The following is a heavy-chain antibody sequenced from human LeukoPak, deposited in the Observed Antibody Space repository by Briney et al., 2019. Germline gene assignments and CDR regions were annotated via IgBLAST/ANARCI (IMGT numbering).Heavy chain of an antibody. CDR3: ARDVRGALDF. V-gene: IGHV3-7*01. CDR2: IRGDAGDK. J-gene: IGHJ4*02. D-gene: IGHD2-15*01. CDR1: GFTFSRYW. Sequence: GGSLRLPCAASGFTFSRYWMAWVRQAPGKGLEWVANIRGDAGDKGSADSVKGRFTISRDNDKNSLHLQMNSLTAEDTAVYYCARDVRGALDFWGQGTLVVVSS.